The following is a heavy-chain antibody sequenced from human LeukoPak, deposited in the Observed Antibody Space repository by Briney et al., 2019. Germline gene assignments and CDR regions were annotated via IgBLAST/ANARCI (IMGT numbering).Heavy chain of an antibody. CDR1: GGSISSSSYY. CDR3: ARVPPGYSSREDPGYFDY. J-gene: IGHJ4*02. Sequence: SETLSLTCTVSGGSISSSSYYWGWIRQPPGKGLEWIGSIYYSGSTYYNPSLKSRVTISVDTSKNQFSLKLSSVTAADTAVYYCARVPPGYSSREDPGYFDYWGQGTLVTVSS. V-gene: IGHV4-39*07. D-gene: IGHD6-13*01. CDR2: IYYSGST.